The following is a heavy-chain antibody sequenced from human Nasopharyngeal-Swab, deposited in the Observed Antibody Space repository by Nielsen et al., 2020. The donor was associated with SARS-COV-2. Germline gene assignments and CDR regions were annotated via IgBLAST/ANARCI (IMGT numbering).Heavy chain of an antibody. CDR2: ISYDGRNK. D-gene: IGHD6-13*01. Sequence: WIRQPSGKGLEWVAVISYDGRNKYYADSLKGRFTISRDNSKNTLYLQMNSLRAEDTAVYYCTKGDSSSSSLDYWGQGTLVTVSS. CDR3: TKGDSSSSSLDY. V-gene: IGHV3-30*18. J-gene: IGHJ4*02.